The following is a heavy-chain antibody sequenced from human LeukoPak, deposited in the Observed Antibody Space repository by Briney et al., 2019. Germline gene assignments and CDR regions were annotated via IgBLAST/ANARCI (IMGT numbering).Heavy chain of an antibody. CDR3: ARVYYDSSGYLDY. CDR2: ISSSSSYI. D-gene: IGHD3-22*01. CDR1: GFTFSSYS. V-gene: IGHV3-21*01. J-gene: IGHJ4*02. Sequence: GGSLRLSCAASGFTFSSYSMNWVRQAPGKGLGWVSSISSSSSYIYYADSVKGRFTISRDNAKNSLYLQMNSLRAEDAAVYYCARVYYDSSGYLDYWGQGTLVTVSS.